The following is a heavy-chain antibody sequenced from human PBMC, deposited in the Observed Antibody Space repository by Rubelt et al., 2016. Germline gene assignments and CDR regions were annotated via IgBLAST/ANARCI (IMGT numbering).Heavy chain of an antibody. J-gene: IGHJ4*02. CDR1: GYTFTNYG. D-gene: IGHD4-17*01. Sequence: QVQLVQSGAEVKKPGASVKVSCKTSGYTFTNYGISWVRQATGQGLEWMGWTGAPNGHTNYAQNLQGRVTVTTDTSTSTAYMELSSLSSEDTAVYCCARDLTTVTTEVYWGQGTLVTVSS. V-gene: IGHV1-18*01. CDR2: TGAPNGHT. CDR3: ARDLTTVTTEVY.